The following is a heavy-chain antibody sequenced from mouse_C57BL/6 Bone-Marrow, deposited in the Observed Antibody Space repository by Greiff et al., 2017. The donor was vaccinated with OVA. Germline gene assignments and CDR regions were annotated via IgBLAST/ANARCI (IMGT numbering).Heavy chain of an antibody. J-gene: IGHJ3*01. V-gene: IGHV2-4*01. CDR1: GFSLTSYG. CDR3: AKWELGRAY. Sequence: QVQLQQSGPGLVQPSQSLSITCTVSGFSLTSYGVHWVRQPPGKGLEWLGVIWSGGSTDYNAAFISRLSISKDNSKSQVFFKMNSLQADDTAIYYCAKWELGRAYWGQGTLVTVSA. CDR2: IWSGGST. D-gene: IGHD4-1*01.